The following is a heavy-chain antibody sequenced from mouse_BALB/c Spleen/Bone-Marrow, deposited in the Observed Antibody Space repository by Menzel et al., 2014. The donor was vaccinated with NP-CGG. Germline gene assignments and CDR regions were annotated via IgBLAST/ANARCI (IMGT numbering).Heavy chain of an antibody. Sequence: VQRVESGAEVVKPGASVRLSCKTSGYTFTNYWMHWVKQRPGQGLERIGDINPSNGRATYSEKFKSKATLTVDTSSSTAYMQFSSLTSEDSAVYYCARYYNYYFDVWGAGTTVTVSS. D-gene: IGHD1-1*01. J-gene: IGHJ1*01. CDR1: GYTFTNYW. V-gene: IGHV1S81*02. CDR2: INPSNGRA. CDR3: ARYYNYYFDV.